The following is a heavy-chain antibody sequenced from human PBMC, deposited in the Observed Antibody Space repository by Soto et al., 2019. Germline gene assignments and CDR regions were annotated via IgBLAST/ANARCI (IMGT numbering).Heavy chain of an antibody. CDR3: ARSYIGDYEYYFDY. V-gene: IGHV5-51*01. J-gene: IGHJ4*02. D-gene: IGHD4-17*01. CDR1: GYSFTSYW. Sequence: GESLKISCKGSGYSFTSYWIAWVRQMPGKGLECMGIIYPADSDTRYSPSFQGQVTISADKSITTAYLQWSSLMASDTAIYYCARSYIGDYEYYFDYWGQGTLVTVSS. CDR2: IYPADSDT.